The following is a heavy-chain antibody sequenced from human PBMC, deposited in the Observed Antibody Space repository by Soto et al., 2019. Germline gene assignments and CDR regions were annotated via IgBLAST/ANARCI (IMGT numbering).Heavy chain of an antibody. CDR3: ARDGSNKPGFYYGMDA. V-gene: IGHV3-33*01. Sequence: QVQLVESGGGVVQPGRSLRLSCAASGFTFSSNGMHWVRQAPGKGLEWVASIWSDGSNKYSADSVKGRFTISRDNSKNTLYLQMESLRVEDTAVYYCARDGSNKPGFYYGMDAWGQGTTVSVSS. J-gene: IGHJ6*02. D-gene: IGHD4-4*01. CDR2: IWSDGSNK. CDR1: GFTFSSNG.